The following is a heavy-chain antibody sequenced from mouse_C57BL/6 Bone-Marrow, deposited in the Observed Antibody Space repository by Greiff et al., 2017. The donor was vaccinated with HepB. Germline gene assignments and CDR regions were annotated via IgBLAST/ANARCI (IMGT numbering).Heavy chain of an antibody. V-gene: IGHV1-15*01. CDR2: IDPETGGT. CDR1: GYTFTDYE. J-gene: IGHJ3*01. Sequence: QVQLQQSGAELVRPGASVTLSCKASGYTFTDYEMHWVKQTPVHVLEWIGAIDPETGGTAYNQKFKGKAILTADKSSSTAYMELRSLTSEDSAVYYCTTLYYYGIAYWGQGTLVTVSA. D-gene: IGHD1-1*01. CDR3: TTLYYYGIAY.